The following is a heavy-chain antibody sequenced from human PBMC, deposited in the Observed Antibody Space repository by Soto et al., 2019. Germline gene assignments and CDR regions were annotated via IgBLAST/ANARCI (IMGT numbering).Heavy chain of an antibody. J-gene: IGHJ5*02. D-gene: IGHD1-1*01. CDR2: IGGRDGST. CDR3: AQGRSVSWNGCPPPNWFNP. V-gene: IGHV3-23*01. Sequence: EVQLLESGGGLVQPGGSQRLSCAASGFTFGDYLMNWVRQSPGKGLEWVSSIGGRDGSTYYADSVKGRFTISSDNSRSTMFLQMDDPRGADTAVYYCAQGRSVSWNGCPPPNWFNPWGQGTLVTVSS. CDR1: GFTFGDYL.